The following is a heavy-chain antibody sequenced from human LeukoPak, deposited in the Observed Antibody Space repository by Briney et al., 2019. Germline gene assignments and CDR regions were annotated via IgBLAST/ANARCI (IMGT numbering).Heavy chain of an antibody. D-gene: IGHD6-19*01. CDR2: IYPGDSET. V-gene: IGHV5-51*01. Sequence: PGESLKISCKTSGYTFPNYWIGWVRPMPGKGLEWMGIIYPGDSETRYSPSFQGQVTISADRSISTAYLQWSSLKASDTAMYYCARTLHVAVAGSRDSYYYMDVWGKGTTVTISS. J-gene: IGHJ6*03. CDR3: ARTLHVAVAGSRDSYYYMDV. CDR1: GYTFPNYW.